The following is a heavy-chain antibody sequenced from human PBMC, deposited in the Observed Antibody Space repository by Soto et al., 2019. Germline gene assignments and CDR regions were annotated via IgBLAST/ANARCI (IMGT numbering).Heavy chain of an antibody. J-gene: IGHJ6*03. V-gene: IGHV4-59*08. Sequence: SETLSLTCTVSGGSISGYYWSWIRQPPGKGLEWIGYIYYSGSTNYNPSLKSRVTISVDTSKNQFSLKLSSVTAADTAVYYCARTYSNYAYYYYYMDFRGKGTTVTVSS. CDR3: ARTYSNYAYYYYYMDF. CDR1: GGSISGYY. D-gene: IGHD4-4*01. CDR2: IYYSGST.